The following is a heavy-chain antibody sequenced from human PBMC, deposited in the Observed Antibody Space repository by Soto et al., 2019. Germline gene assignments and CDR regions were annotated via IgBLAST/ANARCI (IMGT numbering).Heavy chain of an antibody. D-gene: IGHD5-18*01. CDR2: INPSGGST. CDR3: ARYSYAFGVDY. J-gene: IGHJ4*02. V-gene: IGHV1-46*01. CDR1: GYTFTSYY. Sequence: GASVKVSCKASGYTFTSYYMHWVRQAPGQGLEWMGIINPSGGSTSYAQKFQGRVTMTRDTSTSTVYMELSSLRSEDTAVYYRARYSYAFGVDYWGQGTLVTVSS.